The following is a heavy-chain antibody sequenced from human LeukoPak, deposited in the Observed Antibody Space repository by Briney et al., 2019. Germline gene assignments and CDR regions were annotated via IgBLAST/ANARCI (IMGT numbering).Heavy chain of an antibody. Sequence: PGGSLRLSCVASGLTFDDSAMHWVRHAPGKGLEWVSLISGDGGSRFYADSVKGRFTISRDNSKNSLYLQMNSLRTEDAAMYYCARESGKFDYWGQGTLVAVSS. CDR3: ARESGKFDY. CDR2: ISGDGGSR. J-gene: IGHJ4*02. V-gene: IGHV3-43*02. CDR1: GLTFDDSA.